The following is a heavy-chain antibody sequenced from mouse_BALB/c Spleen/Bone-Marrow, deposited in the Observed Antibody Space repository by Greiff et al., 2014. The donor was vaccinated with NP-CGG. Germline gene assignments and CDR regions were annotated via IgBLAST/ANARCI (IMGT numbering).Heavy chain of an antibody. Sequence: QVQLKESGAELVRPGSSVKISCKAPGYVFTDYWMNWLRQRPGQGLEWIGQIFPVNADTNYKANFKDKVTLTADKSSTTAYMQLNSLTSEDSAVYFCARFATGSFAYWGQGTLVTVSA. D-gene: IGHD1-1*01. CDR2: IFPVNADT. CDR3: ARFATGSFAY. CDR1: GYVFTDYW. J-gene: IGHJ3*01. V-gene: IGHV1-80*01.